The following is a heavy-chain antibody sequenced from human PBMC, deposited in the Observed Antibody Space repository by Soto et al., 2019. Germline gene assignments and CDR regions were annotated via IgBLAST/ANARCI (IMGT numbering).Heavy chain of an antibody. D-gene: IGHD1-1*01. CDR2: ISSSSSYT. J-gene: IGHJ4*02. CDR1: GFTFSDYY. CDR3: ASLKTGTYYFDY. Sequence: GGSLRLSCAASGFTFSDYYMRWIRQAPGKGLEWVSYISSSSSYTNYADSVKGRFTISRDNARNSLYLQKNSLRAEAAAVYYCASLKTGTYYFDYWGQGTLVTVSS. V-gene: IGHV3-11*06.